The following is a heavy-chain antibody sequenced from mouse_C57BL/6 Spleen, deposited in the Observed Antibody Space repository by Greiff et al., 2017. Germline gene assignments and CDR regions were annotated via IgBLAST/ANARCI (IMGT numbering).Heavy chain of an antibody. CDR1: GFTFSSYG. D-gene: IGHD2-3*01. J-gene: IGHJ3*01. CDR2: ISSGGSYT. Sequence: EVKLMESGGDLVKPGGSLKLSCAASGFTFSSYGMSWVRQTPDKRLEWVATISSGGSYTYYPDSVKGRFTISRDNAKNTLYLQMSSLKSEDTAMYDCARHYDGYYRFAYWGQGTLVTVSA. CDR3: ARHYDGYYRFAY. V-gene: IGHV5-6*02.